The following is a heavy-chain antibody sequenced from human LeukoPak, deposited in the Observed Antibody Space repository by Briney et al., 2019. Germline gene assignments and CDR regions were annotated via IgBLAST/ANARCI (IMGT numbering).Heavy chain of an antibody. J-gene: IGHJ5*02. V-gene: IGHV1-3*03. D-gene: IGHD1-26*01. CDR3: ARDGTRSGSYRGLYNWFDP. Sequence: ASVKVSCKASGYTFTSYAMHWVRQAPGQRLEWMGWINAGNGNTKYSQEFQGRVTITRDTSASTAYMELSSRRSEDMAVYYCARDGTRSGSYRGLYNWFDPWGQGTLVTVSS. CDR2: INAGNGNT. CDR1: GYTFTSYA.